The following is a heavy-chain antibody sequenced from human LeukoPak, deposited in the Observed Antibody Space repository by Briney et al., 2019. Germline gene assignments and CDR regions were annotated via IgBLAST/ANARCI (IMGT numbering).Heavy chain of an antibody. V-gene: IGHV4-4*09. Sequence: SETLSLTCTGSGCSISTYHWSWLRQPPGKGLEWIGYIYTSGSTNYNPSLKSRVTISVDKSKNQFSLNLSSVTAADTAVYYCARLVRGAAAGFDPWGQGTLVTVSS. CDR2: IYTSGST. CDR1: GCSISTYH. D-gene: IGHD6-13*01. CDR3: ARLVRGAAAGFDP. J-gene: IGHJ5*02.